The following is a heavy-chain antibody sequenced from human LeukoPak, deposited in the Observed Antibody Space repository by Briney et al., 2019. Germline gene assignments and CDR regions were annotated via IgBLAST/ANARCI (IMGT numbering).Heavy chain of an antibody. J-gene: IGHJ4*02. D-gene: IGHD3-10*01. CDR3: ARDSTQLLWFGESHY. CDR2: ISSSSYI. V-gene: IGHV3-21*01. CDR1: GFTFSSYS. Sequence: GGSLRLSCAASGFTFSSYSMNWVRQAPGKGLEWVSSISSSSYIYYADSVKGRFTISRDNAKNSLYLQMNSLRAEDTAVYYCARDSTQLLWFGESHYWGQGTLVTVSS.